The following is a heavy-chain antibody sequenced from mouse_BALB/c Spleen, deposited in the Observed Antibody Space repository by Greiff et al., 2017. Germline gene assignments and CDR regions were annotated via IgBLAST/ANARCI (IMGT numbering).Heavy chain of an antibody. J-gene: IGHJ2*01. D-gene: IGHD2-4*01. CDR1: GYSITSDYA. V-gene: IGHV3-2*02. Sequence: EVQLQQSGPGLVKPSQSLSLTCTVTGYSITSDYAWNWIRQVPGNKLEWMGYISNSGSTSYNPSLKSRIPITRDTSKNQFFLQLNSVTTEDTATYCCAREDYGFDYWGQGTTLTVSS. CDR3: AREDYGFDY. CDR2: ISNSGST.